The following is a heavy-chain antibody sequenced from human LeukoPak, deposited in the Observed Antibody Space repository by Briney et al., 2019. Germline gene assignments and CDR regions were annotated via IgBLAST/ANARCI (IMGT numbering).Heavy chain of an antibody. CDR1: GGTFSSYA. D-gene: IGHD2-2*02. CDR2: IIPIFGTA. J-gene: IGHJ4*02. CDR3: ARNRGQPLLYPFDY. V-gene: IGHV1-69*05. Sequence: SVKVSCKASGGTFSSYAISWVRQAPGQGLEWMGGIIPIFGTANYAQKFQGRGTITTDESTSTAYMELSSLRSEDTAVYYCARNRGQPLLYPFDYWGQGTLVTVSS.